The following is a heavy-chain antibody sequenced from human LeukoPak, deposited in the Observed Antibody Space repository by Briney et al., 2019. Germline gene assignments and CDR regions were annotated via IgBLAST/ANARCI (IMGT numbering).Heavy chain of an antibody. J-gene: IGHJ3*02. Sequence: PGGSLRLSCAASGFTFSSYSMNWVRQAPGKGLEWVSSISSSSSYIYCADSVKGRFTISRDNAKNSLYLQMNSLRAEDTAVYYCARPRGYSYYDAFDIWGQGTMVTVSS. V-gene: IGHV3-21*01. CDR3: ARPRGYSYYDAFDI. CDR1: GFTFSSYS. CDR2: ISSSSSYI. D-gene: IGHD5-18*01.